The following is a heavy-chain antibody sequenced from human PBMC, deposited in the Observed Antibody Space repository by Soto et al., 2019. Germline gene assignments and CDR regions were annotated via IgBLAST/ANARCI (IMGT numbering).Heavy chain of an antibody. D-gene: IGHD3-3*01. V-gene: IGHV3-30*18. CDR3: AKDHYDFWSGYYTPVRFDP. J-gene: IGHJ5*02. Sequence: QVQLVESGGGVVQPGRSLRLSCAASGFTFSSYGMHWVRQAPGKGLEWVAVISYDGSNKYYADSVKGRFTISRDNSKNTLYLQMNSLRAEDTAVYYCAKDHYDFWSGYYTPVRFDPWGQGTLVTVSS. CDR1: GFTFSSYG. CDR2: ISYDGSNK.